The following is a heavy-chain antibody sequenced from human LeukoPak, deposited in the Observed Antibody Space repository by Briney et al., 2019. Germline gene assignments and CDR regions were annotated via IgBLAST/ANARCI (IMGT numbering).Heavy chain of an antibody. J-gene: IGHJ6*02. CDR3: AKELSSPSWGRYYYYGMDV. Sequence: GRSLRLSCAASGFTFDDYAMHWVRQAPGKGLEWVSGISWNSGSIGYADSVKGRFTISRGNAKNSLYLQMNSLRAEDTALYYCAKELSSPSWGRYYYYGMDVWAQGTTVTVSS. CDR1: GFTFDDYA. CDR2: ISWNSGSI. V-gene: IGHV3-9*01. D-gene: IGHD2-2*01.